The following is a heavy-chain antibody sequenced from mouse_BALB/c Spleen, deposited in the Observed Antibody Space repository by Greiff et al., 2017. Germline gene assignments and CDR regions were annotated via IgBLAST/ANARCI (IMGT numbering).Heavy chain of an antibody. J-gene: IGHJ2*01. CDR3: ACPPYSGNCAFDY. CDR2: ILPGSGST. V-gene: IGHV1-9*01. Sequence: VQLQQSGAELMKPGASVKISCKATGYTFSSYWIEWVKQRPGHGLEWIGEILPGSGSTNYNEKFKGKATFTADTSSNTAYMQLSSLTSEDSAVYACACPPYSGNCAFDYWGQGTTLTVSS. CDR1: GYTFSSYW. D-gene: IGHD2-1*01.